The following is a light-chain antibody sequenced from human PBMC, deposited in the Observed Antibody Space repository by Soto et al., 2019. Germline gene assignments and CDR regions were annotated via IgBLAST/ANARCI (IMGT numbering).Light chain of an antibody. V-gene: IGKV3-20*01. CDR3: QQYGGSSYT. Sequence: EIVMTQSPATLSVSPGERATLSCRASQSVSSNLAWYQQKPGQAPRLLIYGASSRATGTPDRFSGSGSGTDFTLTINKLEPEDFAVYYCQQYGGSSYTFGQGTKVDIK. CDR1: QSVSSN. CDR2: GAS. J-gene: IGKJ2*01.